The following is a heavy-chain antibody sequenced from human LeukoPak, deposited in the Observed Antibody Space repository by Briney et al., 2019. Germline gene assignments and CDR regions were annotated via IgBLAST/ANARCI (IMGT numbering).Heavy chain of an antibody. Sequence: SETLSLTCAVYGGSFSGYYWSWIRQPPGKGLEWIGEINHSGSTNYNPSLKSRVTISVDTSKNQFSLKLSSVTAADTAVYYCARKWGVAEPYDYWGQGTLVTVSS. CDR3: ARKWGVAEPYDY. V-gene: IGHV4-34*01. CDR1: GGSFSGYY. J-gene: IGHJ4*02. CDR2: INHSGST. D-gene: IGHD1-26*01.